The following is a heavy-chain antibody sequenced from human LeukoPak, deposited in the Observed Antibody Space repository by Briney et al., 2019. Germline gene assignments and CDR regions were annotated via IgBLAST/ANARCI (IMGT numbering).Heavy chain of an antibody. CDR1: GYTFTSYY. CDR3: ARSIRRDDTFDI. V-gene: IGHV1-46*01. Sequence: ASVKVSCKASGYTFTSYYMHWVRQAPGQGLEWMEIINPSGGSTSYAQKFQGRVTMTRDTSTSTVYMELSSLRSEDTAVYYCARSIRRDDTFDIWGQGTMVTVSS. J-gene: IGHJ3*02. CDR2: INPSGGST. D-gene: IGHD5-24*01.